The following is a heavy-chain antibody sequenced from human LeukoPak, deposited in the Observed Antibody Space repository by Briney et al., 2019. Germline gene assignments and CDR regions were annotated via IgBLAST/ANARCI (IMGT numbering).Heavy chain of an antibody. CDR2: INPNSGGT. Sequence: ASVKVSCKASGYTFTGYYMNWVRQAPGQGFEWMGWINPNSGGTNYAQKFQGRVTMTRDTSISTAYMELSRVRSDDTAVYYCARGDYFGNFGIGTSYYYYYMDVWGKGTTVTVSS. CDR3: ARGDYFGNFGIGTSYYYYYMDV. V-gene: IGHV1-2*02. J-gene: IGHJ6*03. CDR1: GYTFTGYY. D-gene: IGHD2/OR15-2a*01.